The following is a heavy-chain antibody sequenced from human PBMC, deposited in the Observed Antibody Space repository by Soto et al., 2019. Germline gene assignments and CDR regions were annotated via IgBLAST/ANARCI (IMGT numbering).Heavy chain of an antibody. CDR3: ARVVPGAEAWFGP. Sequence: GASVKVSCKTSGYTFSNYGITWVRHAPGQPLEWLGWISLYSDGTNYAQKFQGRVSMTTDTSTTTAYMELRSLRSDDTAVYYCARVVPGAEAWFGPWGQGTLVTVSS. J-gene: IGHJ5*02. V-gene: IGHV1-18*01. CDR2: ISLYSDGT. D-gene: IGHD2-2*01. CDR1: GYTFSNYG.